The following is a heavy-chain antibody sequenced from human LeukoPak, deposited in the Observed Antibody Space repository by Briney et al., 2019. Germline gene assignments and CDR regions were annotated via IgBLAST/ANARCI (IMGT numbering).Heavy chain of an antibody. V-gene: IGHV3-53*01. D-gene: IGHD5-18*01. CDR1: GFTVSSSY. CDR3: ARDYIYAFDY. J-gene: IGHJ4*02. Sequence: GGSLRLSCAASGFTVSSSYMSWVRQAPEKGLEWVSVIYSDGTTYYADSVKGRFTISRDNAKNSLYLQMNSLRAEDTAVYFCARDYIYAFDYWGQGSLVTVSS. CDR2: IYSDGTT.